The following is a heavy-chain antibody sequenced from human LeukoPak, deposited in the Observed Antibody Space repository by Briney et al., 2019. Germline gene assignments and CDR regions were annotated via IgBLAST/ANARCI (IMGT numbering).Heavy chain of an antibody. Sequence: PGGSLRLSCAASGFTFSSYAMHWVRQAPGKGLEWVAFIRYDGSNKYYADSVKGRFTISRDNSKNTLYLQMNSLRAEDTAVYYCAKEPEPHAVTSLGGPFQHWGQGTLVTVSS. CDR1: GFTFSSYA. CDR2: IRYDGSNK. D-gene: IGHD4-17*01. V-gene: IGHV3-30*02. J-gene: IGHJ1*01. CDR3: AKEPEPHAVTSLGGPFQH.